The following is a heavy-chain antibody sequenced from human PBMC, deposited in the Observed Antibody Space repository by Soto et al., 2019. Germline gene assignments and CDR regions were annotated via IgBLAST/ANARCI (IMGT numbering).Heavy chain of an antibody. V-gene: IGHV4-34*01. D-gene: IGHD5-12*01. Sequence: SETLSLTCDVYGGSFSRYYWNWIRQPPGKGLEWLGEINHSGSTNYNPSLESRVTISLDTSKTQFSLKLTSVTAADTAVYYCARGEGRLVGTWFDPWGQGTLVTVSS. J-gene: IGHJ5*02. CDR2: INHSGST. CDR1: GGSFSRYY. CDR3: ARGEGRLVGTWFDP.